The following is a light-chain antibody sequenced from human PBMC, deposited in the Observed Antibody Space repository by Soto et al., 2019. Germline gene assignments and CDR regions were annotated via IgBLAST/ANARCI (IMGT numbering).Light chain of an antibody. V-gene: IGKV3-20*01. J-gene: IGKJ2*01. CDR2: GAS. Sequence: EIVLTQSPGTLSLSPGERATLSCRASQSVSSSYLAWYQQKPGQAPRLLIYGASSRATGIPDRFSGSGSGTDFTLTINRLEPEDFAVYYCQQYGNSPVIFGQGTKLEIK. CDR3: QQYGNSPVI. CDR1: QSVSSSY.